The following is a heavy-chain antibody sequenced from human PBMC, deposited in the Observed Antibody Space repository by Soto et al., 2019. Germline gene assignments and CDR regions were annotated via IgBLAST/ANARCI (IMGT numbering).Heavy chain of an antibody. D-gene: IGHD4-17*01. J-gene: IGHJ4*02. CDR1: GGSISSGGYY. Sequence: SETLSLTCTVSGGSISSGGYYWSWIRQSPGRGLEWIGFIYYGGSTNYNPSLKSRVTITADKSTSTAYMELSSLRSEDTAVYYCASTETRIDYGGKEWVDYWGQGTLVTVSS. CDR2: IYYGGST. CDR3: ASTETRIDYGGKEWVDY. V-gene: IGHV4-61*08.